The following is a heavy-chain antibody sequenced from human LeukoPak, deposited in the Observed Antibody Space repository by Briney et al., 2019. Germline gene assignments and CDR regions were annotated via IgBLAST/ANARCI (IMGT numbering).Heavy chain of an antibody. V-gene: IGHV3-23*01. J-gene: IGHJ4*02. D-gene: IGHD6-19*01. CDR2: ISDSGGST. CDR1: GFTFSSYG. Sequence: PGGSLRLSCAASGFTFSSYGMSWVRQAPGKGLEWVSAISDSGGSTYYADSVKGRFTISRDNSKNTLYLQMNSLRAEDTAVYYCVRVKANRSGWYYFDYWGQGTLVTVSS. CDR3: VRVKANRSGWYYFDY.